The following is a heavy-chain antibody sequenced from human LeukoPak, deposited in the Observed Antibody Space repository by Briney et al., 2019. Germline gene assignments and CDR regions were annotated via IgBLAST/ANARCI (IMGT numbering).Heavy chain of an antibody. CDR3: AKDGGYYYDSSGYFDY. J-gene: IGHJ4*02. D-gene: IGHD3-22*01. CDR2: ISSSSSYI. V-gene: IGHV3-21*04. CDR1: GFTFSSYS. Sequence: GGSLRLSCAASGFTFSSYSMNWVRQAPGKGLEWVSSISSSSSYIYYADSVKGRFTISRDNAKNSLYLQMNSLRAEDTALYYCAKDGGYYYDSSGYFDYWGQGTLVTVSS.